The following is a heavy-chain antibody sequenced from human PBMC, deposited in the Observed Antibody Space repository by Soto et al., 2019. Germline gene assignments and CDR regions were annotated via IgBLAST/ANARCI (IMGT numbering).Heavy chain of an antibody. CDR2: ISGSGGST. J-gene: IGHJ5*02. D-gene: IGHD6-19*01. CDR1: GFTFSSYA. CDR3: ARLDHSSGWYDFYSWFDP. V-gene: IGHV3-23*01. Sequence: GGSLRLSCAASGFTFSSYAMSWVRQAPGKGLEWVSAISGSGGSTYYADSVKGRFTISRDNSKNTLYLQMNSLRAEDTVFYYFARLDHSSGWYDFYSWFDPWGQGTLVTVSS.